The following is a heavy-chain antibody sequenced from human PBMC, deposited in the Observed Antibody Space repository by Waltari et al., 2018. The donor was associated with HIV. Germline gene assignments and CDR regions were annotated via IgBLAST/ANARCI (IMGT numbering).Heavy chain of an antibody. D-gene: IGHD3-10*01. V-gene: IGHV3-30*18. CDR1: GFTFSTYD. CDR2: ISYDGSIK. J-gene: IGHJ4*02. CDR3: AKGGMVRGVIDY. Sequence: QVQLVESGGGVVQPGRSLRLSCVASGFTFSTYDMHWVRQAPGKGLEWVAFISYDGSIKYCVDSVKGRFTISRDSSKNTLFLQMNSLRAEDTAVYYCAKGGMVRGVIDYWGQGTLVTVSS.